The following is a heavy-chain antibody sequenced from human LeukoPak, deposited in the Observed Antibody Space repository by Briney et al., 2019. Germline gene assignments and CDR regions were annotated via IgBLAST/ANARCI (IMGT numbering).Heavy chain of an antibody. CDR3: ARQEYCSGGSCYTWFDP. CDR1: GYSITNYW. Sequence: GESLKISCKGSGYSITNYWIAWVRQMPGKGLEWMGIIYPADSDIRYSPSFQGQVTISADKSISTAYLQWSSLKASDTAMYYCARQEYCSGGSCYTWFDPWGQGTLVTASS. D-gene: IGHD2-15*01. V-gene: IGHV5-51*01. CDR2: IYPADSDI. J-gene: IGHJ5*02.